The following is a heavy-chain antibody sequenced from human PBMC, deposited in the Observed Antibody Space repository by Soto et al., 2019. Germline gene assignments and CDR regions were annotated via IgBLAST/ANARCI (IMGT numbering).Heavy chain of an antibody. CDR3: ARATGIEAADPTDYFDY. CDR2: IDWDDDK. D-gene: IGHD6-13*01. V-gene: IGHV2-70*04. Sequence: VPTLVNPTQTLTLTCTFSGFSLSTSGMRVSWIRQPPGKALEWLARIDWDDDKFYSTSLKTRLTISKDTSKNQVVLTMTNMDPVDTATYYCARATGIEAADPTDYFDYWGQGTRVTFSS. J-gene: IGHJ4*02. CDR1: GFSLSTSGMR.